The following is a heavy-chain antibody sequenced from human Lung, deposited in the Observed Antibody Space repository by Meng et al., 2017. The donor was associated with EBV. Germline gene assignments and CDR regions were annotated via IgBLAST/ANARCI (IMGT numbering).Heavy chain of an antibody. CDR3: ARRMTVAIDF. V-gene: IGHV4-34*01. J-gene: IGHJ4*02. Sequence: QRQPQEWGAGPFKPSETLSLTCAVYGGSFSGYYWSWIRQPPGKGLEWIGEINHSGSTNYNPSLKSRVTISVDRSKNQFSLKVNSVTAADTAVNYCARRMTVAIDFWGQGTLVTVSS. CDR2: INHSGST. CDR1: GGSFSGYY. D-gene: IGHD5-12*01.